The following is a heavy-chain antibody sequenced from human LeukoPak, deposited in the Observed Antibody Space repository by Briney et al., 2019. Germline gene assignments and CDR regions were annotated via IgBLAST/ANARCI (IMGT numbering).Heavy chain of an antibody. Sequence: SETLSLTCTVSGGSISSSSYYWGWIRQPPGKGLEWIGSIYYSGSTYYDPSLKSRVTISVDTSKNQFSLKLSSVTAADTAVYYCARGSSPGGPWFDPWGQGTLVTVSS. CDR1: GGSISSSSYY. V-gene: IGHV4-39*07. CDR2: IYYSGST. CDR3: ARGSSPGGPWFDP. D-gene: IGHD6-13*01. J-gene: IGHJ5*02.